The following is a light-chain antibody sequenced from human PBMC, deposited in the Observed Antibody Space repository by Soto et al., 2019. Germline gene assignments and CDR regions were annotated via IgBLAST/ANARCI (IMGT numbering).Light chain of an antibody. CDR1: SNIGTGYD. CDR3: QVWDSRDDHRV. Sequence: VLTQPPSVSGAPGQRVTISCTGSSSNIGTGYDVHWYQQKPGQAPVLVVHDDSDRPSGIPERFSGSNSGGTATLTISRVEAGDEADYYCQVWDSRDDHRVFGGGTKLTVL. J-gene: IGLJ2*01. V-gene: IGLV3-21*02. CDR2: DDS.